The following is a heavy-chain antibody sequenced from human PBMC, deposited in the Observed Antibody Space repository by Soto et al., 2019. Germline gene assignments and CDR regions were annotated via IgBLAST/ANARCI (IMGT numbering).Heavy chain of an antibody. V-gene: IGHV3-33*01. J-gene: IGHJ6*02. CDR2: IWYDGSNK. Sequence: GSLQLAGSASGCTFSSYGMHWVRQAPGKGLEWVAVIWYDGSNKYYADSVKGRFTISRDNSKNTLYLQMNSLRAEDTAVYYCERDPLAGRGDASYYYGMDVWGQGTTVTVYS. CDR3: ERDPLAGRGDASYYYGMDV. D-gene: IGHD2-21*02. CDR1: GCTFSSYG.